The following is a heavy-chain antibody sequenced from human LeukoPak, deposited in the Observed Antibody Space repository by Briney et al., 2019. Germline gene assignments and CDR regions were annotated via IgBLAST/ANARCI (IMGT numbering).Heavy chain of an antibody. CDR1: GYTFTSYD. CDR2: MSPNSGDT. D-gene: IGHD6-19*01. CDR3: ARGSMAVAGGY. J-gene: IGHJ4*02. Sequence: ASVKVSCKASGYTFTSYDFNWVRQATGQRPEWMGWMSPNSGDTGYAQKFQDRVTMTRNTSISTAYMELRSLRSDDTAVYYCARGSMAVAGGYWGQGTLVTVSS. V-gene: IGHV1-8*01.